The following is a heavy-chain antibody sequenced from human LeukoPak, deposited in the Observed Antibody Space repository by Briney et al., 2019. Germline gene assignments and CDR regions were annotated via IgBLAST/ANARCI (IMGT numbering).Heavy chain of an antibody. CDR1: GGSITSHY. D-gene: IGHD2-15*01. CDR2: IYYSENA. J-gene: IGHJ4*02. CDR3: ARHMLGYCSGGTCHYYFDY. Sequence: SETLSLTCTVSGGSITSHYWSWIRQPPGRGLEWIGYIYYSENAKYNPSLKSRVTISVGTSKNQFSLKLTSVTAADTAVYYCARHMLGYCSGGTCHYYFDYWGQGTLVNVS. V-gene: IGHV4-59*08.